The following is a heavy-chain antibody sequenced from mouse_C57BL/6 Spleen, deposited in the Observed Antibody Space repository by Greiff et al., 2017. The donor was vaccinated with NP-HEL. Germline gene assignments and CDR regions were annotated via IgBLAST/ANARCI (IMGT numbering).Heavy chain of an antibody. Sequence: EVQLQQSGAELVRPGASVKLSCTASGFNIKDYYMHWVKQRPEQGLERIGRLDPEAGDTESAPKFQGKATMTADTSSHTASLQLSSLTCEDTAVYYCTTEGYWGQGTTLTVSS. CDR2: LDPEAGDT. CDR1: GFNIKDYY. V-gene: IGHV14-1*01. CDR3: TTEGY. J-gene: IGHJ2*01.